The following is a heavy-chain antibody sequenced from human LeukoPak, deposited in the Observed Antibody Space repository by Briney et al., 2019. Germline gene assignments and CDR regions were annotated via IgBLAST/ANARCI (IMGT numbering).Heavy chain of an antibody. CDR2: IYHSGST. J-gene: IGHJ6*04. Sequence: PSETLSLTCAVSGGSISSSNWWSWVRQPPGKGLEWIGEIYHSGSTNYNPSLKSRVTTSVDKSKNQFSLKLSSVTAADTAVYYCARDSGSGSYYGMDVWGKGTTVTVSS. D-gene: IGHD3-10*01. CDR1: GGSISSSNW. V-gene: IGHV4-4*02. CDR3: ARDSGSGSYYGMDV.